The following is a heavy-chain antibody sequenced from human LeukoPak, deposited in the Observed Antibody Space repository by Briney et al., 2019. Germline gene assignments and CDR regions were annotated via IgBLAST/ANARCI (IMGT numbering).Heavy chain of an antibody. D-gene: IGHD1-26*01. V-gene: IGHV4-59*01. CDR3: ARGQWGSYHYGLDV. J-gene: IGHJ6*02. Sequence: PSETLSLTCTVSGGSISSYYWSWIRQPPGKGLEWIGYIYYSGSTNYNPSLKSRVTISVDTSKNQFSLKLSSVTAADTAVYYCARGQWGSYHYGLDVWGQGTTVTVSS. CDR1: GGSISSYY. CDR2: IYYSGST.